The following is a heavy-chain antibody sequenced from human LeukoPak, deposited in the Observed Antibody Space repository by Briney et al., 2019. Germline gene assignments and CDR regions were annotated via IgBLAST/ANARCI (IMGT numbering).Heavy chain of an antibody. CDR1: GYTFTSYD. Sequence: ASVKVSCKASGYTFTSYDINWVRQATGQGLEWMGWMNPNSGNTGYAQKFQGRVTMTRNTSISTAYMELSSLRSEDMAVYYCARGGYCSGGSCYTKNWFDPWGQGTLVTVSS. CDR2: MNPNSGNT. V-gene: IGHV1-8*01. J-gene: IGHJ5*02. CDR3: ARGGYCSGGSCYTKNWFDP. D-gene: IGHD2-15*01.